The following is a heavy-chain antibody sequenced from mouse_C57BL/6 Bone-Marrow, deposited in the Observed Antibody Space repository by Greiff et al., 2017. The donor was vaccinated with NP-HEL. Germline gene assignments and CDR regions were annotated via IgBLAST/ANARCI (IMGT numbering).Heavy chain of an antibody. Sequence: VMLVESGAELVKPGASVKMSCKASGYTFTTYPIEWMKQNHGKSLEWIGNFHPYNDDTKYNEKFKGKATLTVEKSSSTVYLELSRLTSDDSAVYYCARKRIYYYGSSYVEDYFDYWGQGTTLTVSS. CDR2: FHPYNDDT. CDR1: GYTFTTYP. CDR3: ARKRIYYYGSSYVEDYFDY. J-gene: IGHJ2*01. V-gene: IGHV1-47*01. D-gene: IGHD1-1*01.